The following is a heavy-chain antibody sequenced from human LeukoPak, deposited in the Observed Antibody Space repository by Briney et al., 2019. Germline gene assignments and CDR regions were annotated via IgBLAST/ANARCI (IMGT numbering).Heavy chain of an antibody. CDR2: IIGSGGTT. Sequence: GGSLSLSCAASGFTYSNYPMRWVRQAPGKGLECVSAIIGSGGTTYYTNSVKGRFTISRDNSKNTLYLQMNSLRAEDTAVYYCAKGTRSSPNDAADIWGQGTMVTVSS. V-gene: IGHV3-23*01. CDR3: AKGTRSSPNDAADI. J-gene: IGHJ3*02. CDR1: GFTYSNYP. D-gene: IGHD1-26*01.